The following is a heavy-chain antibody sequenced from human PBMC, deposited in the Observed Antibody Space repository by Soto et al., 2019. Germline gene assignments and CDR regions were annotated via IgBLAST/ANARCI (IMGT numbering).Heavy chain of an antibody. J-gene: IGHJ4*02. D-gene: IGHD3-3*01. CDR3: ATVKLRFLEWLLNFDY. V-gene: IGHV1-24*01. Sequence: GASVKVSCKVSGYTLTELSMHWVRQAPGKGLEWMGGFDPEDGETIYAQKFQGRVTMTEDTSTDTAYMELSSLRSEDTAVYYCATVKLRFLEWLLNFDYWGQATLVTVSS. CDR2: FDPEDGET. CDR1: GYTLTELS.